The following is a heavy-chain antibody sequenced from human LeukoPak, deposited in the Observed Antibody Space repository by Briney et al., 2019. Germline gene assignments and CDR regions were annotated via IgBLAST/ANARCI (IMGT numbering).Heavy chain of an antibody. CDR3: ARETVAVAGGFDY. Sequence: PGRSLRLSCAASGFTFSSYAMTWVRLAPGKGLEWVAVIPYDGSNKYYADSVKGRFTFSRDNSKNTLYLQMNSLRVEDTAVYYCARETVAVAGGFDYWGQGTLVTVSS. V-gene: IGHV3-30-3*01. D-gene: IGHD6-19*01. J-gene: IGHJ4*02. CDR1: GFTFSSYA. CDR2: IPYDGSNK.